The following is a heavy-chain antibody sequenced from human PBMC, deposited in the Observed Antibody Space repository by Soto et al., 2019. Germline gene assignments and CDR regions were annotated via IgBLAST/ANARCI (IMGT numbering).Heavy chain of an antibody. CDR3: ANFVVIGPTVSDY. CDR1: GGPFSSYA. J-gene: IGHJ4*02. V-gene: IGHV1-69*12. D-gene: IGHD3-22*01. Sequence: QVQLVQSGAEVKKPGSSVKVSCKVSGGPFSSYAISWLRQAPGQGLEWMGVIIPMFGTPNYAQKFQDRFSTTGDESTSTAYMELSSLRSEDTAVYYCANFVVIGPTVSDYWGQGTLVIVSS. CDR2: IIPMFGTP.